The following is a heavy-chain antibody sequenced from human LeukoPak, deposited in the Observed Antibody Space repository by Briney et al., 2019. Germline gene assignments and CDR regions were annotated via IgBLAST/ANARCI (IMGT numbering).Heavy chain of an antibody. V-gene: IGHV5-51*01. CDR2: IYPGDSAT. D-gene: IGHD5-12*01. Sequence: GESLKISCKGAGYSFTSHWIGWVRQMPGKGLEWMGIIYPGDSATRYNPSFQGQVTISADRSISIAYLQWSSLQASDTAIYYCATRSDSGYEYFDNWGQGTLVTVSA. CDR3: ATRSDSGYEYFDN. CDR1: GYSFTSHW. J-gene: IGHJ4*02.